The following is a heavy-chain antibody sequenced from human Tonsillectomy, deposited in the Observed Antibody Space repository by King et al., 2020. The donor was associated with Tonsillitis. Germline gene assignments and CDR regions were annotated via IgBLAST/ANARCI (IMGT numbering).Heavy chain of an antibody. CDR2: INQSGST. CDR3: ARGLRANFLSSGMAGV. J-gene: IGHJ6*04. CDR1: GGSFSGYY. V-gene: IGHV4-34*01. Sequence: VQLQQWGAGLLKPSETLSLTCTLYGGSFSGYYWSWIRQSPGKGLEWLGEINQSGSTNYNPSLKSRVTISVDTSQNQFSLKLTSVTAADTAVYYCARGLRANFLSSGMAGVWDKGTTVTVSS. D-gene: IGHD3-16*02.